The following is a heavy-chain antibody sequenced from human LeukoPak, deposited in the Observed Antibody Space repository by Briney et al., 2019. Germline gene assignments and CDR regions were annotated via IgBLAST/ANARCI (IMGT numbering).Heavy chain of an antibody. D-gene: IGHD6-19*01. Sequence: GGSRRLSCAASGFTFSSYSMNWVRQAPGKGLEWVSYISSSSSYIYYADSVKGRFTISRDNAKNSLYLQMNSLRAEDTAVYYCARDSGYSSGWFKRRYDYWGQGTLVTVSS. J-gene: IGHJ4*02. V-gene: IGHV3-21*01. CDR1: GFTFSSYS. CDR2: ISSSSSYI. CDR3: ARDSGYSSGWFKRRYDY.